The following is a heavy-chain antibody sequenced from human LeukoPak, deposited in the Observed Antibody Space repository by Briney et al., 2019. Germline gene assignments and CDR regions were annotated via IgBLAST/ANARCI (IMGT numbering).Heavy chain of an antibody. CDR1: GYTFTIYY. D-gene: IGHD2-2*01. V-gene: IGHV1-46*01. Sequence: VASVTVSCTASGYTFTIYYMHWVRQAPGQGLEWMGVINPSGGSTSYAQKFQGRVTMTRDTSTSTVYMELSSLRSEDTAVYYCARVSLPLKGYCSSTSCYRSRSPLDYWGQGTLVTVFS. CDR3: ARVSLPLKGYCSSTSCYRSRSPLDY. J-gene: IGHJ4*02. CDR2: INPSGGST.